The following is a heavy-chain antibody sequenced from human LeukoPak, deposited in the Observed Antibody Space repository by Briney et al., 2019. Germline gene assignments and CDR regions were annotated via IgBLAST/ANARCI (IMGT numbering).Heavy chain of an antibody. J-gene: IGHJ4*02. V-gene: IGHV1-2*02. Sequence: EASVKVSCKASGYTFTGYYMHWVRQAPGQGLEWMGWINPNSGGTNHAQKFQGRVTMTRDTSISTAYMELSRLRSDDTAVYYCARAHTGGNYFDYWGQGTLVTVSS. D-gene: IGHD3-10*01. CDR3: ARAHTGGNYFDY. CDR2: INPNSGGT. CDR1: GYTFTGYY.